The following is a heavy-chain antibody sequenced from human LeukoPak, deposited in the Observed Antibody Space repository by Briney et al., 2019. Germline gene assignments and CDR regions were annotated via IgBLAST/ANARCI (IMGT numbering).Heavy chain of an antibody. D-gene: IGHD4-11*01. J-gene: IGHJ4*02. CDR2: IGGRGGST. CDR1: GFTFTRYA. V-gene: IGHV3-23*01. Sequence: GGSLRLSCAPSGFTFTRYALSCASHPPGNGMEWVPSIGGRGGSTYSAASVEGPFTISRDNSKNTLYLQINTLRAQDTPVYYCTKEGTDYSSFDYWGQGGLVTVSS. CDR3: TKEGTDYSSFDY.